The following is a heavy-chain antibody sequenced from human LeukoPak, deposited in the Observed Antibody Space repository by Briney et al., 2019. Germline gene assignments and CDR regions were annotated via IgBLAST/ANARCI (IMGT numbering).Heavy chain of an antibody. J-gene: IGHJ4*02. V-gene: IGHV1-2*02. CDR3: ARDPPGVRYGRPIFDF. CDR1: GYTITDYY. CDR2: INPNSGGT. Sequence: ASVKVSCKASGYTITDYYMHWVRQAPGQGLEWMGWINPNSGGTNYAQKFQGRVTMTRDKSISTAYMELYSLRSDDTAVYYCARDPPGVRYGRPIFDFWGQGTLVTVSS. D-gene: IGHD2-8*01.